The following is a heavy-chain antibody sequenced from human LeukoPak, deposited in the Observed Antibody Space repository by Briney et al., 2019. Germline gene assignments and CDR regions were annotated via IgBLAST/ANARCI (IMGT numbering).Heavy chain of an antibody. CDR1: GFTFSSYG. J-gene: IGHJ4*02. D-gene: IGHD4-17*01. CDR3: ARDRGTTVTTYSDY. V-gene: IGHV3-33*01. Sequence: GGSLRLSCEASGFTFSSYGMHWVRQAPGKGLEWVAVIWYDGSNKYYADSVKGRFTISRDNSKNTLYLQMNSLRAEDTAVYYCARDRGTTVTTYSDYWGQGTLVTVSS. CDR2: IWYDGSNK.